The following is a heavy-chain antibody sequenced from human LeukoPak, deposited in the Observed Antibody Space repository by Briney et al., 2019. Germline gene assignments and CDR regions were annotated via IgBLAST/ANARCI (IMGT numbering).Heavy chain of an antibody. CDR3: ARTSSSWHYYYYYGMDV. Sequence: GASVTVSCRASGYTFTSYGISWVRQAPGQGLEGMGWISAYNGNTNYAQTLQGRVTMTTDTSTSTAYMELRSLRSDDTAVYYCARTSSSWHYYYYYGMDVWGQGTTVTVSS. J-gene: IGHJ6*02. CDR2: ISAYNGNT. D-gene: IGHD6-13*01. V-gene: IGHV1-18*01. CDR1: GYTFTSYG.